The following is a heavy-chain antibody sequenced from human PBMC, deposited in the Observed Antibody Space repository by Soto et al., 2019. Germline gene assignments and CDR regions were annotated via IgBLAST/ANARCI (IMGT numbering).Heavy chain of an antibody. J-gene: IGHJ5*02. CDR1: GGSFNGFY. CDR3: ARGGGVWYCDPRGNWFDP. Sequence: QVQLQQWGAGLLKPSETLSLTCAVYGGSFNGFYWSWIRQPPGKGLEWIGEVNQSGSTNYNSSLKSRATISVDTSKKQFSRRLSSVTAADTAVYYCARGGGVWYCDPRGNWFDPWGQGTLVTVSS. D-gene: IGHD4-17*01. CDR2: VNQSGST. V-gene: IGHV4-34*01.